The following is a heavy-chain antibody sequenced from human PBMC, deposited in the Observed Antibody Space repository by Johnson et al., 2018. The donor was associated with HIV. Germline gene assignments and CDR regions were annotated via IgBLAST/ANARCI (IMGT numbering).Heavy chain of an antibody. D-gene: IGHD6-6*01. J-gene: IGHJ3*02. V-gene: IGHV3-15*01. CDR2: IKSKTDGGTT. Sequence: VQLVESGGGLIQPGGSLRLSCAASGFTFSNAWMSWVRQAPGKGLEWVGRIKSKTDGGTTDYAAPVKGSFTISRDKSKNTLNLQMNSLRAEDTAVYYCARDRASSSTSDAFDIWGQGTMVTVSS. CDR3: ARDRASSSTSDAFDI. CDR1: GFTFSNAW.